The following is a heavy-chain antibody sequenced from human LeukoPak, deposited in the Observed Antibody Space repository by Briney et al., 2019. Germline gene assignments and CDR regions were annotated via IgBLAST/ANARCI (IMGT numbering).Heavy chain of an antibody. CDR1: GGSINSGGYS. CDR2: IYHSGST. V-gene: IGHV4-30-2*03. Sequence: SETLSLTCAVSGGSINSGGYSWSWIRQPPGKGLEWIGYIYHSGSTYYNPSLKSRVTISVDTSKNQFSLKLSSVTAADTAVYYCARLGAYPYYDFWSGFFRYYFDYWGQGTLVTVSS. D-gene: IGHD3-3*01. CDR3: ARLGAYPYYDFWSGFFRYYFDY. J-gene: IGHJ4*02.